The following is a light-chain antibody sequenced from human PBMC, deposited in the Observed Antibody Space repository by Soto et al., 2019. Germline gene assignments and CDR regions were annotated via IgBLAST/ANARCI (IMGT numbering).Light chain of an antibody. J-gene: IGLJ3*02. Sequence: QSVLTQPPSVSGAPGQRVTISCTGSSSNIGAGYDVHWYQQLPGTAPKLLIHNNNNRPSGVPDRFSGYKSGTSASLAITGLQAEDEADYYCQSYDSSLSDATVFGGGTKVTVL. CDR2: NNN. V-gene: IGLV1-40*01. CDR1: SSNIGAGYD. CDR3: QSYDSSLSDATV.